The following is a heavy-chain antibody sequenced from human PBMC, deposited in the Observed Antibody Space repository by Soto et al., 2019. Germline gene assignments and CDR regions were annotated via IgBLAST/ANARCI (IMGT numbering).Heavy chain of an antibody. J-gene: IGHJ5*02. CDR1: GGSISRSNW. V-gene: IGHV4-4*02. Sequence: SETLSLTCAVSGGSISRSNWWSWVRQPPGKGLEWIGEIYHSGSTNYNPSLKSRVTISVDKSKNQFSLKLSSVTAADTAVYYCASSTAGVALSWFDPWGQGTLVTVSS. CDR2: IYHSGST. D-gene: IGHD3-10*01. CDR3: ASSTAGVALSWFDP.